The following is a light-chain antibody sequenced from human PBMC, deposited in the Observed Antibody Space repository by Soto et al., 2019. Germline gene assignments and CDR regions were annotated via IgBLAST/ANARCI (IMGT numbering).Light chain of an antibody. J-gene: IGLJ1*01. CDR1: SSDVGGYNY. CDR2: EVS. V-gene: IGLV2-14*01. Sequence: QSVLTQPASVSGSPGQPITISCTGTSSDVGGYNYVSWYQQHPGKAPKLMIFEVSNRPSGISIRFSGSKSGNTASLTISGLQTEDEADYYCSSYTNNSPYVFGTGTK. CDR3: SSYTNNSPYV.